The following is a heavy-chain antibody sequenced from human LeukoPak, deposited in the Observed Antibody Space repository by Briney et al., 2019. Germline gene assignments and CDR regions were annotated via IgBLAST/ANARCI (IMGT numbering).Heavy chain of an antibody. D-gene: IGHD6-13*01. Sequence: ASVKVSCKASGYTFTGYYMHWVRQAPGQGLEWMGWINPNGGGTNYAQKFQGRVTMTRDTSISTAYMELSRLRSDDTAVYYCATALSPGIAAAGTRRALDYWGQGTLVTVSS. V-gene: IGHV1-2*02. CDR2: INPNGGGT. CDR3: ATALSPGIAAAGTRRALDY. J-gene: IGHJ4*02. CDR1: GYTFTGYY.